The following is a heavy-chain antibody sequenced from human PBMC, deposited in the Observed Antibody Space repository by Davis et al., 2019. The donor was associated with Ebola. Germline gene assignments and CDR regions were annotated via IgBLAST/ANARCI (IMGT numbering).Heavy chain of an antibody. D-gene: IGHD3-16*01. V-gene: IGHV3-74*01. Sequence: HTGGSLRLSCAASGFTFSSYWMHWVRQAPGKGLVWVSRINSDGSSTSYADSVKGRFTISRDNSKNTLYLQMNTLRAEDTARYYCTNYVQRGAFDIWGQGTMVTVSS. CDR1: GFTFSSYW. CDR2: INSDGSST. CDR3: TNYVQRGAFDI. J-gene: IGHJ3*02.